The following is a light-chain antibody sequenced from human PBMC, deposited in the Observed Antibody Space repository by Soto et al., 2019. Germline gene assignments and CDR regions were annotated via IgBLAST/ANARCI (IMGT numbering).Light chain of an antibody. CDR3: SSYTGGNPSYV. CDR1: SSDVGGYDY. V-gene: IGLV2-8*01. CDR2: EVT. J-gene: IGLJ1*01. Sequence: ALTHPPSASGSPGQSVTIACTGTSSDVGGYDYVSWYQQHPGKAPKLMIYEVTIRPSGVSDRFSGSKSGNTASLTVSGLQAEDEADYYCSSYTGGNPSYVFGTGTKVTVL.